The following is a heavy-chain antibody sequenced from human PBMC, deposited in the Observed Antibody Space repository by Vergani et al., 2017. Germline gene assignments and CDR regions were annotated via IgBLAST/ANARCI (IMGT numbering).Heavy chain of an antibody. V-gene: IGHV4-38-2*01. CDR2: IYHSGST. CDR3: ARNGDYDILTGYSNWFDP. D-gene: IGHD3-9*01. J-gene: IGHJ5*02. Sequence: QVQLQESGPGLVKPSETLSLTCAVSGYSISSGYYWGWIRQPPGKGLEWIGSIYHSGSTYYNPSLKSRFTISVDTSKNQFSLKLSSVTAADTAVYYCARNGDYDILTGYSNWFDPWGQGTLVTVSS. CDR1: GYSISSGYY.